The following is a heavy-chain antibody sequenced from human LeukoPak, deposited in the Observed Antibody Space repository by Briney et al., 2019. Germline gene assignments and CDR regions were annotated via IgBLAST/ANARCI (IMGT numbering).Heavy chain of an antibody. D-gene: IGHD3-10*01. J-gene: IGHJ4*02. Sequence: SETLSLTCAVSGGSINTYYWSWIRQPPGKGLEWIGYIYYGGSTYSNPSFKGRVTISSDTSKNQFSLKLTSVTAADTAVYYCARSSVSGTYSGGYWGQGILVTVSS. V-gene: IGHV4-59*08. CDR2: IYYGGST. CDR1: GGSINTYY. CDR3: ARSSVSGTYSGGY.